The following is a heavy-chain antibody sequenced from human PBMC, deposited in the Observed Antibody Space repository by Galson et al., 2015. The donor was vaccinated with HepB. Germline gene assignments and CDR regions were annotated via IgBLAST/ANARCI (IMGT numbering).Heavy chain of an antibody. J-gene: IGHJ6*02. CDR3: AKELQGKRGYDFWSGYTNRYYYGMDV. CDR2: ISWNSGSI. D-gene: IGHD3-3*01. V-gene: IGHV3-9*01. CDR1: GFTFDDYA. Sequence: SLRLSCAASGFTFDDYAMHWVRQAPGKGLEWVSGISWNSGSIGYADSVKGRFTISRDNSKNTLYLQMNSLRAEDTAVYYCAKELQGKRGYDFWSGYTNRYYYGMDVWGQGTTVTVSS.